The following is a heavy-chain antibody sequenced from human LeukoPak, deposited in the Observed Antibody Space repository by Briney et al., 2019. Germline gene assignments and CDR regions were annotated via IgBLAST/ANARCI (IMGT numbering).Heavy chain of an antibody. CDR3: ARSYYSSVLDS. Sequence: ASVRVSCRASGDTLTVYYLHWVRQAPGQGLEWMGWINPNSGGTDYAQKFQGRVTMTRDTSISTAYMDLSRLESDDTAVYYCARSYYSSVLDSWGQGTLVTVSS. CDR1: GDTLTVYY. CDR2: INPNSGGT. J-gene: IGHJ4*02. V-gene: IGHV1-2*02. D-gene: IGHD4-11*01.